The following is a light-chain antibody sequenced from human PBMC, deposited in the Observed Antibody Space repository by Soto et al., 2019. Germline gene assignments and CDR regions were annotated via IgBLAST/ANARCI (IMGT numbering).Light chain of an antibody. CDR3: QQTFGSPVT. Sequence: DIQMTQSPSSLSAFVGDRVTITCRASQDIGASLHWFQQKPGRAPNLLISSSSTLQSGVPSRFRGGGSGAHFTLTFTSLQPEDFAAYFCQQTFGSPVTFGGGTSVEMK. V-gene: IGKV1-39*01. CDR2: SSS. CDR1: QDIGAS. J-gene: IGKJ4*01.